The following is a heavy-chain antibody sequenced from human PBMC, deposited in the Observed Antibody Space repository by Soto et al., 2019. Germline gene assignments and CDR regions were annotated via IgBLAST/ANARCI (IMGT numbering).Heavy chain of an antibody. Sequence: GGSLRLSCTASGFTFGDYAMSWFRQAPGKGLEWVGFIRSKAYGGTTEYAASVKGRFTISRDDSKSIAHLQMNSLKTEDTAVYYCTIGEYSSKGRWFDPWGQGTLVTVSS. CDR2: IRSKAYGGTT. V-gene: IGHV3-49*03. CDR1: GFTFGDYA. CDR3: TIGEYSSKGRWFDP. J-gene: IGHJ5*02. D-gene: IGHD6-6*01.